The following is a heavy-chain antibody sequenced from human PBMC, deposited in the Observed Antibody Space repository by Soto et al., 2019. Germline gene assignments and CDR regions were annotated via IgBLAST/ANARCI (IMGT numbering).Heavy chain of an antibody. V-gene: IGHV3-21*02. Sequence: EGQLVESGGGLVAPGGSLRLSCVASGFTLTAYTMNWVRQAPGTGLEWVSSINGRSNYKYYSDSVKGRFTISRDNTQNSLFLQMSRLGPEDTATYYCVREDGVVGVSSAFDSWGQGTLVTVSS. CDR1: GFTLTAYT. D-gene: IGHD1-26*01. CDR2: INGRSNYK. CDR3: VREDGVVGVSSAFDS. J-gene: IGHJ4*02.